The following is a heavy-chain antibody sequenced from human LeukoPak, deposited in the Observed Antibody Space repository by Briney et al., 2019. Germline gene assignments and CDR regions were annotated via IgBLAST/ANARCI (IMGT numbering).Heavy chain of an antibody. CDR1: GGSISSTSHY. CDR2: IYYSGST. V-gene: IGHV4-39*01. Sequence: SETLSLTCTVSGGSISSTSHYWGWLRQPPGKGLEWIGSIYYSGSTYYNPSLKSRVTISVDTSKNQFSLRLSSVTAADMAVYFCARLGYSVSWTDCWGQGTLVTVSS. CDR3: ARLGYSVSWTDC. J-gene: IGHJ4*02. D-gene: IGHD6-13*01.